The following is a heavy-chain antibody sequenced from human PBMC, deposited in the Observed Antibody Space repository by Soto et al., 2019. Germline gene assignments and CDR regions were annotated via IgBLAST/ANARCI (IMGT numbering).Heavy chain of an antibody. CDR3: ARSDSRGWPFLVDS. D-gene: IGHD3-22*01. Sequence: SETLSLTCTVSGGSISRSDYYWSWIRQHPGKGLEWIGYIYYSGSTYYNPSLKSRVTMSVDTSKNQFSLKLSSLTAADTAVYYCARSDSRGWPFLVDSWGQGILVNVSS. J-gene: IGHJ4*02. V-gene: IGHV4-31*03. CDR2: IYYSGST. CDR1: GGSISRSDYY.